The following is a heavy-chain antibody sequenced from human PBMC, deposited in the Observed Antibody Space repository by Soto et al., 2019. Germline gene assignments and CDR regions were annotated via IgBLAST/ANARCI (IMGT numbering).Heavy chain of an antibody. Sequence: QVQLVQSGAEVKKPGSSVRVSCKASGTIFSSYTISWVRQAPGQGLEWMGRIIPLLGETNSAQKFQGRVTLTADKSTNTAYMELNSLRLEDTAVYYCARGLGGRMDDWGPGTTVTVSS. D-gene: IGHD3-16*01. CDR2: IIPLLGET. CDR1: GTIFSSYT. CDR3: ARGLGGRMDD. J-gene: IGHJ6*02. V-gene: IGHV1-69*08.